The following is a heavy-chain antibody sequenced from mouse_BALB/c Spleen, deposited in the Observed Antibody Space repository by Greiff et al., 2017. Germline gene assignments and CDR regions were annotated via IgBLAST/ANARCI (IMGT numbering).Heavy chain of an antibody. D-gene: IGHD1-1*01. J-gene: IGHJ3*01. V-gene: IGHV3-2*02. CDR2: ISYSGST. CDR3: ARAYGSSYGFAY. CDR1: GYSITSDYA. Sequence: EVHLVESGPGLVKPSQSLSLTCTVTGYSITSDYAWNWIRQFPGNKLEWMGYISYSGSTSYNPSLKSRISITRDTSKNPFFLQLNSVTTEDTATYYCARAYGSSYGFAYWGQGTLVTVSA.